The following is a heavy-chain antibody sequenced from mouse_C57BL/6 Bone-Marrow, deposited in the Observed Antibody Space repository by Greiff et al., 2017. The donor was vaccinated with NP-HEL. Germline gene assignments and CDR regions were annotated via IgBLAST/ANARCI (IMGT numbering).Heavy chain of an antibody. CDR1: GFNIKDDY. V-gene: IGHV14-4*01. CDR2: LDPENGDP. Sequence: EVQLQQSGAELVRPGASVKLSCTASGFNIKDDYMHWVKQRPEQGLEWIGWLDPENGDPEYASKFQGKAPITADTSSNTAYRQLSSLTSEDTAVYYCTTLPAYWGQGTLVTVSA. D-gene: IGHD6-1*01. J-gene: IGHJ3*01. CDR3: TTLPAY.